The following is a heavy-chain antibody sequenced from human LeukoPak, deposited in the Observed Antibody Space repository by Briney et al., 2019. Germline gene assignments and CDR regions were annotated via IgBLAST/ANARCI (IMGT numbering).Heavy chain of an antibody. Sequence: SETLSLTCTVSGGSISSYYWNWIRQPPGKGLEWIGYIYYSGSTNYNPSLKSRVTISVDTSKNQFSLKLSSVTAADTAVYYCAGAYYYDSSGSNFDYWGQGTLVTVSS. CDR2: IYYSGST. V-gene: IGHV4-59*01. CDR1: GGSISSYY. D-gene: IGHD3-22*01. J-gene: IGHJ4*02. CDR3: AGAYYYDSSGSNFDY.